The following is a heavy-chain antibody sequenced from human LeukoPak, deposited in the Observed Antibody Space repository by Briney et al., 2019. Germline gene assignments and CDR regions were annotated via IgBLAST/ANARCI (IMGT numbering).Heavy chain of an antibody. D-gene: IGHD3-3*01. CDR1: TFTLSDYG. CDR2: ISFDGSHE. Sequence: GGSLRLSCTTSTFTLSDYGMHWVRQVPGKGPEWVAFISFDGSHEHYVDSVKGRFTISRDNAKNSLYLQMDSLRAEDTALYYCARVPEGVGVVTPTYYYYYYMDVWGKGTTVTVSS. V-gene: IGHV3-30*03. CDR3: ARVPEGVGVVTPTYYYYYYMDV. J-gene: IGHJ6*03.